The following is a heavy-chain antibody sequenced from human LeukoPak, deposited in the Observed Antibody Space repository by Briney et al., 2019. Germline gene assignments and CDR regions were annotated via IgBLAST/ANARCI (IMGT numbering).Heavy chain of an antibody. J-gene: IGHJ4*02. D-gene: IGHD2-15*01. CDR2: ISGSGGST. V-gene: IGHV3-23*01. Sequence: GGSLRLSCGASGFTFSSYAMSWVRQAPGKGLEWVSGISGSGGSTFYADSVKGRFTISRDNSKNTLYLQMKSLGAEDTAVYYCAKSPISGTPGHFDYWGQGTLVTVSS. CDR1: GFTFSSYA. CDR3: AKSPISGTPGHFDY.